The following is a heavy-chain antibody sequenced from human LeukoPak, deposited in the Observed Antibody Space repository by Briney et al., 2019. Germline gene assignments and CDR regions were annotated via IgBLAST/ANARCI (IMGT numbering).Heavy chain of an antibody. V-gene: IGHV3-23*01. D-gene: IGHD3-10*01. J-gene: IGHJ4*02. Sequence: GGTLRLSCAASGFTFSSYGMSWVRQAPGKGLEWVSAISGSGGSTYYADSVKGRFTISRDNSKNTLYLQMNSLRAEDTAVYYCAKGGKKILWFGELSGFFDYWGQGTLVTVSS. CDR3: AKGGKKILWFGELSGFFDY. CDR1: GFTFSSYG. CDR2: ISGSGGST.